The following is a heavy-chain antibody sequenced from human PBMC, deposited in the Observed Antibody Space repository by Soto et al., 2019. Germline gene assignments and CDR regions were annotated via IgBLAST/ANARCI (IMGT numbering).Heavy chain of an antibody. Sequence: PSETLSLTCTVSGGSISSYYWSWIRQPPGKGLEWIGYIYYSGSTNYNPSLKSRVTISVDTSKNQFSLKLSSVTAADTAVYYCARLIYDFWSGSTVHLDVWGKGTTVT. CDR1: GGSISSYY. D-gene: IGHD3-3*01. J-gene: IGHJ6*03. CDR3: ARLIYDFWSGSTVHLDV. CDR2: IYYSGST. V-gene: IGHV4-59*08.